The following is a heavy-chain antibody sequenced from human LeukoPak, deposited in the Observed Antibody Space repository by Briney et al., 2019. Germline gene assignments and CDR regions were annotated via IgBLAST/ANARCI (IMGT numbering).Heavy chain of an antibody. V-gene: IGHV3-66*01. Sequence: GGSLRLSCAASGFTVSYNYMTWVRQAPGKGLEWVSVIYSVGSTYYADSVKGRFTISRDNSKNTLYLQMNSLRAEDTAVYYCATNRNSGYDYHFDYWGQGTLATVSS. D-gene: IGHD5-12*01. CDR1: GFTVSYNY. CDR2: IYSVGST. J-gene: IGHJ4*02. CDR3: ATNRNSGYDYHFDY.